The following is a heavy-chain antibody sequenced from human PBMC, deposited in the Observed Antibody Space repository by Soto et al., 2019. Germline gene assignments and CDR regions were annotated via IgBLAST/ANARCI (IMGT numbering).Heavy chain of an antibody. J-gene: IGHJ6*02. Sequence: QVQLVQSGAEVKKPGSSVKVSCKASGGTFSSYAISWVRQAPGQGLEWMGGIIPIFGTANYAQKFQGRVTITADKSTSTAYMELSSLRSEDTAVYYCARDIGGGEPSERSDGDYACHYYGMDVWGQGTTVTVSS. D-gene: IGHD4-17*01. CDR1: GGTFSSYA. CDR3: ARDIGGGEPSERSDGDYACHYYGMDV. CDR2: IIPIFGTA. V-gene: IGHV1-69*06.